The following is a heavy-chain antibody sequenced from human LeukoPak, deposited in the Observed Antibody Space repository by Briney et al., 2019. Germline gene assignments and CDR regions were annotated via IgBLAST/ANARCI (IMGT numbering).Heavy chain of an antibody. D-gene: IGHD3-22*01. CDR2: INHSGST. V-gene: IGHV4-34*01. J-gene: IGHJ4*02. CDR1: GGSFSGYY. Sequence: SETLSLTCAVYGGSFSGYYWSWIRQPPGKGLEWIGEINHSGSTNYNPSLKSRVTISVDTSKNQFSLKLSSVTAADTGVYYCARLGYYYDSSGYYRGFDYWGQGTLVTVSS. CDR3: ARLGYYYDSSGYYRGFDY.